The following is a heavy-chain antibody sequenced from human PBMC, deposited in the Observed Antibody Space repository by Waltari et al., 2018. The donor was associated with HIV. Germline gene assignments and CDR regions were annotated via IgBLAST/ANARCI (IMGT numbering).Heavy chain of an antibody. CDR1: GISIGDFA. CDR3: TRSSKLDY. V-gene: IGHV3-49*03. CDR2: IRSRIYGGAT. Sequence: EVQLVEFGGGLVQPVGSLTLSCTGFGISIGDFAISWFRRAPGKGLEWVGLIRSRIYGGATEYAASAKGRFTISRDDLKSVAYLQMNSLKTEDTAVYYCTRSSKLDYWGQGTLVTVSS. D-gene: IGHD4-4*01. J-gene: IGHJ4*02.